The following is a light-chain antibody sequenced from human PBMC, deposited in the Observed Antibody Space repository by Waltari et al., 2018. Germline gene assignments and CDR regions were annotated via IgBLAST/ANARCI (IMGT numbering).Light chain of an antibody. CDR3: QHFKTYPIT. CDR2: CAS. Sequence: AIQLTQSPSSLSASVGDRVTIACRASQDINSDLAWYQQKPGKAPKLLIYCASSLQSGVPSRFMGSGSVTDFTLTISSLQPEDFATYRCQHFKTYPITFGQGTRLEIK. J-gene: IGKJ5*01. CDR1: QDINSD. V-gene: IGKV1-13*02.